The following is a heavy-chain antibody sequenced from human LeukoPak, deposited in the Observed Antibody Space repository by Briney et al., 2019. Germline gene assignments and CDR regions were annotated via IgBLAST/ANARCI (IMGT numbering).Heavy chain of an antibody. Sequence: SGPALVKPTQTLTLTCTFSGFSLSTGGVGVGWIRQPPGKALQWLALIYWDDGKYYSPSLKSRLSISRDTSRNQVVLTMTNMDPLDTATYFCAHSYYFGSRSYYNVWFAPWGLGTLVTVSS. CDR2: IYWDDGK. CDR1: GFSLSTGGVG. CDR3: AHSYYFGSRSYYNVWFAP. V-gene: IGHV2-5*02. D-gene: IGHD3-10*01. J-gene: IGHJ5*02.